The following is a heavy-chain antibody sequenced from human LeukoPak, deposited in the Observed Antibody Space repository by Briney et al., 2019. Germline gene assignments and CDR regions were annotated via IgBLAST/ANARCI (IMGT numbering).Heavy chain of an antibody. CDR3: AREEEGELPDY. Sequence: GGSLRLSCTASGFPFSSHAMHWVRQAPGKGPEWLALISFDDSEFYADSVKGRFTISRDNSKNTLFLQLNGLRREDTAVYFCAREEEGELPDYWGQGTLVTVSS. D-gene: IGHD1-26*01. J-gene: IGHJ4*02. V-gene: IGHV3-30*01. CDR1: GFPFSSHA. CDR2: ISFDDSE.